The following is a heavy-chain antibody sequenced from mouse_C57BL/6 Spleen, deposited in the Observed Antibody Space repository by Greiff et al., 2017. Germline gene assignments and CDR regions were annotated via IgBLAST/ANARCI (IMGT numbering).Heavy chain of an antibody. Sequence: EVQLQQSGPELVKPGASVKISCKASGYTFTDYYMNWVKQSHGKRLEWIGDINPNNGGTSYNQKFKGKATLTVDKSASTAYMELRSLTSEDSAVYYGARYGYYGSRGYFDVWGTGTTVTVSS. CDR1: GYTFTDYY. J-gene: IGHJ1*03. V-gene: IGHV1-26*01. CDR3: ARYGYYGSRGYFDV. D-gene: IGHD1-1*01. CDR2: INPNNGGT.